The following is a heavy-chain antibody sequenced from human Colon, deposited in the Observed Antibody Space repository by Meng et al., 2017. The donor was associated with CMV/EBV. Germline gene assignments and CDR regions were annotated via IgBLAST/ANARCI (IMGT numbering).Heavy chain of an antibody. CDR2: IIPIFGTA. D-gene: IGHD6-13*01. Sequence: SVKVSCKASGGTFSSYAISWVRQAPGQGLEWMGGIIPIFGTANYAQKFQGRVTITTDEFTSTAYMELSSLRSEDTAVYYCARLGRAAGIAAAGTFSGMDVWGQGTTVTVSS. V-gene: IGHV1-69*05. CDR1: GGTFSSYA. J-gene: IGHJ6*02. CDR3: ARLGRAAGIAAAGTFSGMDV.